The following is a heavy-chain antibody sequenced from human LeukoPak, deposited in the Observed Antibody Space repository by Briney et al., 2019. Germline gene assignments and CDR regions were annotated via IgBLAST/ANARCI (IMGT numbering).Heavy chain of an antibody. V-gene: IGHV4-39*07. CDR2: IYYSGST. Sequence: SETLSLTCTVSGGSISSSSYYWGWIRQPPGKGLEWIGSIYYSGSTNYNPSLKSRVTISVDTSKNQFSLKLSSVTAADTAVYYCARSIAARPFPFDYWGQGTLVSVSS. CDR1: GGSISSSSYY. J-gene: IGHJ4*02. CDR3: ARSIAARPFPFDY. D-gene: IGHD6-6*01.